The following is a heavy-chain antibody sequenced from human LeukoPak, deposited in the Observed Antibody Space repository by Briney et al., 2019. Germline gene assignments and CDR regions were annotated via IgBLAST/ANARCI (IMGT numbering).Heavy chain of an antibody. CDR2: ISLNGETT. D-gene: IGHD3-22*01. V-gene: IGHV3-23*01. J-gene: IGHJ4*02. CDR1: GFSVSSFG. Sequence: GGSLRLSCAVSGFSVSSFGMSLVRQAPGKGLEWISAISLNGETTWYADSVKGRFTISRDNSKNTLYLQLTSLRAEDTAVYYCAQGFSSGWYPYWGQGSLVSVSS. CDR3: AQGFSSGWYPY.